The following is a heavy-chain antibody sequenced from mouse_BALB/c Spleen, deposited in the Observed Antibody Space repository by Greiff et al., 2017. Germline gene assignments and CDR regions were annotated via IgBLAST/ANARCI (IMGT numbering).Heavy chain of an antibody. D-gene: IGHD2-1*01. J-gene: IGHJ4*01. CDR1: GYTFTSYW. V-gene: IGHV1S132*01. Sequence: VQLQQSGAELVKPGASVKLSCKPSGYTFTSYWIQWVKQRPGQGLGWIGEIFPGTGTTYYNEKFKGKATLTIDTSSSTAYMQLSSLTSEDSAVYVCTRGGNLYAMDYWGQGTSVTVTS. CDR3: TRGGNLYAMDY. CDR2: IFPGTGTT.